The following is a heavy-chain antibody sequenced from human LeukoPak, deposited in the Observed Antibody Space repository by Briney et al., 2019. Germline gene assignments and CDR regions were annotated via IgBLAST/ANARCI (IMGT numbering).Heavy chain of an antibody. CDR1: GFTFSSYA. CDR3: ARERDNSGPFDY. J-gene: IGHJ4*02. V-gene: IGHV3-30*14. Sequence: PGGSLRLSCAASGFTFSSYAMHWVRQAPGKGLEWVAVISYDGSNKYYADSEKGRFTISRDNSKNTLYLQMNSLRAEDTAMYYCARERDNSGPFDYWGQGTLVTVSS. CDR2: ISYDGSNK. D-gene: IGHD7-27*01.